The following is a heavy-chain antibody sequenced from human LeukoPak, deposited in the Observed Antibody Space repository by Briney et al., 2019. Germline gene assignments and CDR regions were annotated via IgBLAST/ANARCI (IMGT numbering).Heavy chain of an antibody. CDR3: ARGARTPSGYGSRTAGRANWFDP. J-gene: IGHJ5*02. CDR2: INHSGST. D-gene: IGHD5-12*01. CDR1: GGSFSGYY. V-gene: IGHV4-34*01. Sequence: PSETLSLTCAVYGGSFSGYYWSWIRQPPGKGLEWIGEINHSGSTNYNPSLNSRVTISVDTSKHQFSLKLSSVPAADTAVYYCARGARTPSGYGSRTAGRANWFDPWGQGTLVTVSS.